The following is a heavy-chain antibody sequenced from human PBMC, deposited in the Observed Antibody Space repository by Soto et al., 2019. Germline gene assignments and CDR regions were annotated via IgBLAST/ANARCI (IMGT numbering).Heavy chain of an antibody. V-gene: IGHV3-30*18. CDR2: ISYDGSNK. J-gene: IGHJ6*02. CDR1: GFTFSSYG. Sequence: PGGSLRLSCAASGFTFSSYGMHWVRQAPGKGLEWVAVISYDGSNKYYADSVKGRFTISRDNSKNTLYLQMNSLRAEDTAVYYCAKDSVVRGVIPHYGMDVWGQGTTVTVSS. CDR3: AKDSVVRGVIPHYGMDV. D-gene: IGHD3-10*01.